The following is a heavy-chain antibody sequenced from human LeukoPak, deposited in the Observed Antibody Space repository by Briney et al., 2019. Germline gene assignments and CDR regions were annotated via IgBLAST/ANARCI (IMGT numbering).Heavy chain of an antibody. D-gene: IGHD3-22*01. CDR3: VYLDSSGYYYGRLRY. J-gene: IGHJ4*02. V-gene: IGHV3-74*01. CDR1: GFDFSSNW. CDR2: IKGDGIST. Sequence: PGGSLRLSCAASGFDFSSNWMHWVRHAPGQGLVWVSRIKGDGISTNYADSVKGRFTISRDNSKNTLYLQMNSLRAEDTAVYFCVYLDSSGYYYGRLRYWGQGTPVTVSS.